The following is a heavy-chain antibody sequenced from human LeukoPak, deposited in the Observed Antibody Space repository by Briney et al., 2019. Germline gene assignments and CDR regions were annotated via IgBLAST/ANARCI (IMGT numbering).Heavy chain of an antibody. CDR2: ISPSGGDT. CDR3: ATLSNTSRYVAFDI. D-gene: IGHD2-2*01. J-gene: IGHJ3*02. CDR1: GFTFSSYA. V-gene: IGHV3-23*01. Sequence: GGSLRLSCAASGFTFSSYAMTWVRQAPGEGLEWVSAISPSGGDTYYADSVQGRFSISREDSKNTLYLQMNSLRAEDTSVYYCATLSNTSRYVAFDIWGQGTMVTVSS.